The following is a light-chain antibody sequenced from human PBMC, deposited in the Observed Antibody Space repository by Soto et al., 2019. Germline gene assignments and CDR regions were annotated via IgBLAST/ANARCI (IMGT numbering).Light chain of an antibody. CDR1: ESLIGW. CDR2: DAS. CDR3: QQYKSYPWT. J-gene: IGKJ1*01. Sequence: DIQLTQSPSTLSASVGDTVTISCRASESLIGWLAWYPQRPGSAPTLLIYDASSLEGGVPSRFTGDGSGTEFSLTIASLQPDDLGTYYCQQYKSYPWTFGQGTKVDLK. V-gene: IGKV1-5*01.